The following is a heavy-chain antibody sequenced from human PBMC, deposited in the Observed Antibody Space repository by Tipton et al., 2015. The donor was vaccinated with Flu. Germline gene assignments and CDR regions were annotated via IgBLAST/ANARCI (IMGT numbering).Heavy chain of an antibody. V-gene: IGHV3-23*01. Sequence: CAASGFTFSSYAMGWVRQAPGKGLEWVSSISGGGDYTYYADSVKGRFTISRDNSKNTLFLQMNSLRAEDTALYYCAKGYLRGNSFGFLSYFYYWGQGTLVTGSS. J-gene: IGHJ4*02. D-gene: IGHD5-18*01. CDR3: AKGYLRGNSFGFLSYFYY. CDR1: GFTFSSYA. CDR2: ISGGGDYT.